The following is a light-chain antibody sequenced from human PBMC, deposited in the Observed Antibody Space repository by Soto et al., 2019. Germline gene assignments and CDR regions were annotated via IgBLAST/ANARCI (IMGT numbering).Light chain of an antibody. Sequence: QSALTQPASVSGSPGQSITISCTGTSSDVGGYNYVSWFQQHPGKAPNLMIYDVYRRPSGVFYRFSGSKSGNTASLTISGLQAEDEADYYCSSYTTSSTVVFGGGTKLTVL. CDR1: SSDVGGYNY. J-gene: IGLJ2*01. CDR2: DVY. CDR3: SSYTTSSTVV. V-gene: IGLV2-14*01.